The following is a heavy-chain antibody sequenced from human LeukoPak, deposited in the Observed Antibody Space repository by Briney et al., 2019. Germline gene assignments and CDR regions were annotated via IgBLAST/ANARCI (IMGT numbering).Heavy chain of an antibody. CDR1: GYTFTSYA. J-gene: IGHJ4*02. Sequence: ASVKLSCKASGYTFTSYAMHWVRQAPGQRLEWMGWINAGNGNTKYSQKFQGRVTITRDTSASTAYMELSSLRSEDTAVYYCARESLEGEYSYGYREGYFDYWGQGTLVTVSS. V-gene: IGHV1-3*01. CDR3: ARESLEGEYSYGYREGYFDY. CDR2: INAGNGNT. D-gene: IGHD5-18*01.